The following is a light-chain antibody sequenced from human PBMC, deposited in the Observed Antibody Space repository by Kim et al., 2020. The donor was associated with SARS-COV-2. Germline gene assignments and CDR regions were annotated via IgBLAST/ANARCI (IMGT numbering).Light chain of an antibody. CDR2: AAS. J-gene: IGKJ4*01. CDR1: QSIRNF. CDR3: QQSYDAPLT. V-gene: IGKV1-39*01. Sequence: STSVGDRVTITCRASQSIRNFLNWYQQKPGKAPNLLIYAASTLQSGVPSRFSASGSETDFTLTISSLQPEDFATYFCQQSYDAPLTFGGGTKLEIK.